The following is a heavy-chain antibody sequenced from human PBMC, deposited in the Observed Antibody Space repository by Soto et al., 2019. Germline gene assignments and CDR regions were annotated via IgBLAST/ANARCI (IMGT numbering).Heavy chain of an antibody. J-gene: IGHJ4*02. V-gene: IGHV4-31*03. CDR3: ARATGTLRSRNCDY. D-gene: IGHD1-1*01. CDR2: IYHTGST. Sequence: SETLSLTCSVSGGSISTVGHYWTWIRQPPGKGLEWIGSIYHTGSTYYSKSLRSRLTMSVDTSKSQFSLRLSSVTAAGTAVYYCARATGTLRSRNCDYWGQGSLVTVSS. CDR1: GGSISTVGHY.